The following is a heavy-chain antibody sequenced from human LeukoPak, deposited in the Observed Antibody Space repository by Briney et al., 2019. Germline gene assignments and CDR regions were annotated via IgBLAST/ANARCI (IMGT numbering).Heavy chain of an antibody. CDR2: VWFDGTSE. CDR1: GFTLSSHN. V-gene: IGHV3-33*01. Sequence: GGSLRLSCAASGFTLSSHNMHWVRQAPGNGLEWVAMVWFDGTSEYYGDSVKGRFTISRDNPKNTLFLQMNSLRAEDTAVYYCARDGGNCVFDYWGQGTLVTVSS. D-gene: IGHD2-21*01. J-gene: IGHJ4*02. CDR3: ARDGGNCVFDY.